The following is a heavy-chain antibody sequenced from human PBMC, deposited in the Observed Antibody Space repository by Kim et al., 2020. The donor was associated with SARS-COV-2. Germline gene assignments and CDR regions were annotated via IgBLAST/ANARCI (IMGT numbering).Heavy chain of an antibody. CDR3: AKDQEAWAAAGTTGVDY. J-gene: IGHJ4*02. D-gene: IGHD6-13*01. Sequence: VKGRFTISRDNPKNALYLQMNNLRAEDTAVYYCAKDQEAWAAAGTTGVDYWGQGTLVTVSS. V-gene: IGHV3-23*01.